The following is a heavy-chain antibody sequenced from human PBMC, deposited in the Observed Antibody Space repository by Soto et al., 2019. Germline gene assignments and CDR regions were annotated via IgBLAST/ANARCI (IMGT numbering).Heavy chain of an antibody. CDR3: AGQHQWLDS. CDR1: GDSVSSNSAA. CDR2: TYYRSKWHN. V-gene: IGHV6-1*01. D-gene: IGHD6-19*01. Sequence: LSHTLSLTCAVSGDSVSSNSAAWNWIRQSPSRGLEWLGRTYYRSKWHNDFAVSVKSRITIKPDTSKNQFSLQLNSVTPEDKAVYYCAGQHQWLDSWGQGTLVTVSS. J-gene: IGHJ4*02.